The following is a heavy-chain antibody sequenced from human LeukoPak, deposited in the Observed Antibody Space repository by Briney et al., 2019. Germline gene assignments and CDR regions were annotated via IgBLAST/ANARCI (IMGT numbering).Heavy chain of an antibody. V-gene: IGHV3-23*01. D-gene: IGHD2-15*01. CDR1: GFTFRNHA. CDR3: AKTSGDGYAPITFDY. Sequence: GGSLRLSCEASGFTFRNHAMSWVRQAPGEGLEWVSAISGSASVIYYADSVRGRFTISRDNSKNTLFLQMNSLRAEDTAVYYCAKTSGDGYAPITFDYWGQGTLVTVSS. J-gene: IGHJ4*02. CDR2: ISGSASVI.